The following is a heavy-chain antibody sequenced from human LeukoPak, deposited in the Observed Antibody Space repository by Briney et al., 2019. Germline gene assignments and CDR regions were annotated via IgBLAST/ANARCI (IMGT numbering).Heavy chain of an antibody. CDR1: GFTFSSHG. Sequence: GGSLRLSCAASGFTFSSHGMNWVRQAPGKGLEWVSGISPSGGITYYTDSVKGRFTISRDNSKNTVSLQMNSLRAEDTAVYYCARVEGNIVTTTEGYFDYWGQGTLVTVSS. J-gene: IGHJ4*02. CDR3: ARVEGNIVTTTEGYFDY. V-gene: IGHV3-23*01. CDR2: ISPSGGIT. D-gene: IGHD5-12*01.